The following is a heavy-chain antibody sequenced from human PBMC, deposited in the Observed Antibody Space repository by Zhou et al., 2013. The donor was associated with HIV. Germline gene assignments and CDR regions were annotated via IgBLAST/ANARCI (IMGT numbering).Heavy chain of an antibody. Sequence: QVQLVQSGAEVKKPGASVKVSCKASGYTFTGYYMHWVRQAPGQGLEWMGWINPNSGGTNYAQKFQGRVTMTRDTSISTAYMELSSLRSEDTAVYYCARVRAAAGFSDNWFDPWGQGTLVTVSS. CDR3: ARVRAAAGFSDNWFDP. V-gene: IGHV1-2*02. CDR2: INPNSGGT. J-gene: IGHJ5*02. D-gene: IGHD6-13*01. CDR1: GYTFTGYY.